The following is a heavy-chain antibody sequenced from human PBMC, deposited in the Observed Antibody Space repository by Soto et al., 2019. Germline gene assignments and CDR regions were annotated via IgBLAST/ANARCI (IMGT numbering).Heavy chain of an antibody. J-gene: IGHJ6*02. CDR1: GYSFTSYW. CDR2: IYPGDSDT. V-gene: IGHV5-51*01. Sequence: GSSLKISCKGSGYSFTSYWIGWVRQMPGKGLEWMGIIYPGDSDTRYSPSFQGQVTISADKSISTAYLQWSSLKASDTAMYYCARGGGYDFWSGYYNYYYGMDVWGQGTTVTVS. CDR3: ARGGGYDFWSGYYNYYYGMDV. D-gene: IGHD3-3*01.